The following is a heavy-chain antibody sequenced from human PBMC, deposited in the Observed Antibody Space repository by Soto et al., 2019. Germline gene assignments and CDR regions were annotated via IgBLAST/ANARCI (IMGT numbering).Heavy chain of an antibody. CDR2: INAGNGDT. J-gene: IGHJ4*02. D-gene: IGHD3-3*01. CDR3: ARDGARIAVFGVVYYFDY. CDR1: GYTFSSHA. Sequence: AASVKVSCKASGYTFSSHAIHWLRQAPGQRLEWMGWINAGNGDTNYSQKFQGRVAFTTDTSARSAYMELSTLRSEDTAVYYCARDGARIAVFGVVYYFDYWGQGTVVTVSS. V-gene: IGHV1-3*01.